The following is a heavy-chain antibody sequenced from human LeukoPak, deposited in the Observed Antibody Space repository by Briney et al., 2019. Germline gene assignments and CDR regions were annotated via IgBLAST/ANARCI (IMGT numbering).Heavy chain of an antibody. CDR1: GFTFSSYW. CDR2: IKQDGSEK. V-gene: IGHV3-7*01. CDR3: ARLAVALLYGMDV. D-gene: IGHD6-19*01. J-gene: IGHJ6*02. Sequence: GGSLRLSCAASGFTFSSYWMSWVRQAPGKGLEWVANIKQDGSEKYYVDSVKGRSTISRDNAKNSLYLQMNSLRAEDTAVYYCARLAVALLYGMDVWGQGTTVTVSS.